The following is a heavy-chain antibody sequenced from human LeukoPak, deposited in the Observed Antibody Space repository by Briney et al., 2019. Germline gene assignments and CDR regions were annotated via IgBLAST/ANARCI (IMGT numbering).Heavy chain of an antibody. Sequence: SETLSLTCTVSGGSISNYYWSWIRQPPGKGLEWIGYIYYSGSTNYNPSLKSRVTMSVDTSKNQFSLKLSSVTAADTAVYYCARPLRGYWGQGTLVTVSS. J-gene: IGHJ4*02. V-gene: IGHV4-59*01. CDR1: GGSISNYY. CDR2: IYYSGST. CDR3: ARPLRGY. D-gene: IGHD3-3*01.